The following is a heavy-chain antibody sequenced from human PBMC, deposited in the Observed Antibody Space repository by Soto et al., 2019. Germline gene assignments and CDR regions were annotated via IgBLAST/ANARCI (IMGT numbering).Heavy chain of an antibody. Sequence: PGGSLRLSCVVSGFSFSDSYMTWVRQIPGKGLEWIASIGSGAFTISYAAAVKGRFTISRDDGHNSLFLQMDSPRAEDTALYYCARDTTRLEHWGQGTLVTVSP. V-gene: IGHV3-11*01. J-gene: IGHJ4*02. CDR1: GFSFSDSY. CDR2: IGSGAFTI. D-gene: IGHD1-1*01. CDR3: ARDTTRLEH.